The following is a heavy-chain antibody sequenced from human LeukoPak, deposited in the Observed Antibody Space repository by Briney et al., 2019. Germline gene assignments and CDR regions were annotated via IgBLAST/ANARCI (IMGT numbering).Heavy chain of an antibody. CDR3: ARGRGSSARLGYFYYYIDV. CDR1: GYIFDIHA. J-gene: IGHJ6*03. CDR2: ISTNTGNP. Sequence: GASVKVSCKASGYIFDIHAIIWVRQAPGQGLEFLGWISTNTGNPTYAQGFTGRFVFSLETSVSTSYLQITSLKAEDTAVYYCARGRGSSARLGYFYYYIDVWGQGTTVSVSS. D-gene: IGHD1-26*01. V-gene: IGHV7-4-1*02.